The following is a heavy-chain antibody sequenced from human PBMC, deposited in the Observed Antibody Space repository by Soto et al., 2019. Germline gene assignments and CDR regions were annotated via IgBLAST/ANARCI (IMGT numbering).Heavy chain of an antibody. CDR3: ATRVDSSDRYNYGTDV. D-gene: IGHD6-19*01. Sequence: EMQLLESGGGLVQPGGSLRLSCTASGFTFSNYAMTWVRQAPGKGLNWVSTINNVGYIYDADSVKGRFTISRAVARNTLYLRMNSLRVEDTAVYYCATRVDSSDRYNYGTDVWGQGTTVIVSS. CDR2: INNVGYI. V-gene: IGHV3-23*01. J-gene: IGHJ6*02. CDR1: GFTFSNYA.